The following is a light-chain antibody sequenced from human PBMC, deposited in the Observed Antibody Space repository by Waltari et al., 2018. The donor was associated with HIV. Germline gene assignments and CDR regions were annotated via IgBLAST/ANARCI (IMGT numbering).Light chain of an antibody. Sequence: EIVLTQSPATLSLFPGAGATLSCRASQSLRSSYLAWYQQRPGQAPRLVIYGASSRATGIPDRFSGSGSGTDFTLTINRLEPEDFAVYYCHQYGNSPRTFGQGTK. CDR3: HQYGNSPRT. J-gene: IGKJ1*01. V-gene: IGKV3-20*01. CDR1: QSLRSSY. CDR2: GAS.